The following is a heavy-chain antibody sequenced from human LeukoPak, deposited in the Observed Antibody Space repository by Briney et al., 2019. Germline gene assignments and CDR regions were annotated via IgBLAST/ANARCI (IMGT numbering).Heavy chain of an antibody. D-gene: IGHD6-19*01. CDR1: GYTLTELS. Sequence: ASVKVSCKVSGYTLTELSMHWVRQAPGKGLEWMGGFYPEDGETIYAQKFQGRVTMTEDTSTDTAYMELSSLRSEDTAVYYCAREEGQVGSSGWYHPGYYYGMGVWGQGTTVTVSS. CDR3: AREEGQVGSSGWYHPGYYYGMGV. V-gene: IGHV1-24*01. CDR2: FYPEDGET. J-gene: IGHJ6*02.